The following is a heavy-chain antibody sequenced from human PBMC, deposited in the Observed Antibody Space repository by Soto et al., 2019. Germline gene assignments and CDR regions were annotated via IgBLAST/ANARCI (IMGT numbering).Heavy chain of an antibody. CDR2: IRSDSNHI. D-gene: IGHD6-19*01. V-gene: IGHV3-21*05. Sequence: PGGSLILSYAASGFIFSSYSMNWVRQAPGKGLVWLSYIRSDSNHIGYADSVKGRFTISRDNAKNSVSLQMNNLRAEDTAVYYCTREDSIIIPAVADFWGQGTLVTVSS. CDR3: TREDSIIIPAVADF. J-gene: IGHJ4*02. CDR1: GFIFSSYS.